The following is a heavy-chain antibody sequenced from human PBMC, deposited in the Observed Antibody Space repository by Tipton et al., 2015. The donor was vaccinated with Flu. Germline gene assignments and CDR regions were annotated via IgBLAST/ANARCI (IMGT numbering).Heavy chain of an antibody. J-gene: IGHJ4*02. CDR2: IHSSGGT. CDR1: GDSINSGDYY. CDR3: ARETPRVAFDY. V-gene: IGHV4-61*02. Sequence: TLSLTCTVPGDSINSGDYYWSWIRQPAGKGLESIGRIHSSGGTTYNPSLNGRVTVSMDTSNNHFSLKLSSVTAADTAVYYCARETPRVAFDYWGQGTLVTVSS. D-gene: IGHD4-23*01.